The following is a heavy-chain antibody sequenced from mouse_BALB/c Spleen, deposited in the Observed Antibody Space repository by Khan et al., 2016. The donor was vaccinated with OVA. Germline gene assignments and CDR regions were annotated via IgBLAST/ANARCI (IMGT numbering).Heavy chain of an antibody. D-gene: IGHD2-14*01. Sequence: EVKLLESGGGLVQPGGSLKLSCAASGFDFSRYWMSWVRQAPGKGLEWIGEINPDSSTINYTPSLKDKFIISRDNATNTLYLQLSKVRSEDTALYYCARPGSDYMYAVGFAYWGQRTLVTVPA. CDR1: GFDFSRYW. J-gene: IGHJ3*01. CDR3: ARPGSDYMYAVGFAY. V-gene: IGHV4-1*02. CDR2: INPDSSTI.